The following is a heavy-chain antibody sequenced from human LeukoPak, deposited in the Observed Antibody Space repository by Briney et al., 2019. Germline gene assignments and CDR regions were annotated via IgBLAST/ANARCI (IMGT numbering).Heavy chain of an antibody. CDR3: ARDLFMGDYYGSGSYYNC. CDR2: IGGSGAGT. J-gene: IGHJ4*02. D-gene: IGHD3-10*01. Sequence: PGGSLRLSCAASGFTFSNYAMNWVRQAPGKGLEWVSTIGGSGAGTYYADSVKGRFTISRDNSKNTLSLQMNSLRAEDTAVYYCARDLFMGDYYGSGSYYNCWGQGTLVTVSS. V-gene: IGHV3-23*01. CDR1: GFTFSNYA.